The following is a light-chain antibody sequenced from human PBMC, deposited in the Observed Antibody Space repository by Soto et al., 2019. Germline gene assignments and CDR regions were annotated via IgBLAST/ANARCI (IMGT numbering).Light chain of an antibody. J-gene: IGKJ1*01. CDR3: MQALQTRWT. CDR1: QSLLHSNGYNY. Sequence: DIVMTQSPLSLPVTPGKLASISCRSSQSLLHSNGYNYLDWYLQKPGQSPQLLIYLGSNRASGVPDRFSGSGSGRDFTLKISRVEAEDVGVYYCMQALQTRWTFGQGTKVEIQ. V-gene: IGKV2-28*01. CDR2: LGS.